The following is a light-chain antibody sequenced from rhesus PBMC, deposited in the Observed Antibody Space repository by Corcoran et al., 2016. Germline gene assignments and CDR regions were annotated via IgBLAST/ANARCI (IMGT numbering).Light chain of an antibody. CDR1: QGISNN. J-gene: IGKJ1*01. CDR2: YAS. Sequence: DIQMTQSPSSLSSSVGDTVTITCRASQGISNNLAWYQQKPGKVPKLLIYYASTLQSGVPSRLSGNGSGTDFTLTISSLQPEDFTTYYCQHGYGTPWTFGQGTKVEIE. V-gene: IGKV1S15*01. CDR3: QHGYGTPWT.